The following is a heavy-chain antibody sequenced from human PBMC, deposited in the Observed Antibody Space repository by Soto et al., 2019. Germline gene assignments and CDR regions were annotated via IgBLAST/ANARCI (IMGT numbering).Heavy chain of an antibody. J-gene: IGHJ3*02. CDR3: VREGRSSTSCNTGCAFDI. CDR1: TFTFSDYY. Sequence: LRLSCAASTFTFSDYYMSWIRQAPGKGLDWVSYISGGGTSIYYADSVKGRFSVSRDNAKTSLYLQMISLRAEDTAVYYCVREGRSSTSCNTGCAFDIWGQGTMVTVSS. V-gene: IGHV3-11*01. D-gene: IGHD2-2*02. CDR2: ISGGGTSI.